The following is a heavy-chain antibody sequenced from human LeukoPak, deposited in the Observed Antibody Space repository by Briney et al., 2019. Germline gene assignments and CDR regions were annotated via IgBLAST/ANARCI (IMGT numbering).Heavy chain of an antibody. CDR2: IHYSGNT. D-gene: IGHD6-25*01. Sequence: SETLSLTCTVSGGSISSYYWSWIRQPPGKGLEWIGNIHYSGNTYYNPSLKSRVTISVDTSKNQFSLKVTSVTAADTAVYYCARPTAGGDGGYFQHWGQGTLVTVSS. CDR3: ARPTAGGDGGYFQH. J-gene: IGHJ1*01. CDR1: GGSISSYY. V-gene: IGHV4-59*04.